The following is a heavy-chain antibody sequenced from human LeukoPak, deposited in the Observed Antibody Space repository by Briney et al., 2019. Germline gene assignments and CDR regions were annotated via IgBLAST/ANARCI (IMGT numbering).Heavy chain of an antibody. CDR2: IYYSGST. Sequence: SETLSLTCTVSGGSISSSSYYWGWIRQPPGKGLEWIGSIYYSGSTYYNPSLKSRVTISVDTSKNQFSLKLSSVTAADTAVYYCARHFNYYGSGSPVPHFDYWGQGTLVTVSS. J-gene: IGHJ4*02. CDR3: ARHFNYYGSGSPVPHFDY. V-gene: IGHV4-39*01. D-gene: IGHD3-10*01. CDR1: GGSISSSSYY.